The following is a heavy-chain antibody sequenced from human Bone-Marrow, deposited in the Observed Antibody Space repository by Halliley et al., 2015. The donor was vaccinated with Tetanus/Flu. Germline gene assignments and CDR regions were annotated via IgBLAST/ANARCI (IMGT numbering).Heavy chain of an antibody. D-gene: IGHD3-16*02. V-gene: IGHV3-11*04. J-gene: IGHJ4*02. CDR2: SSGDTI. Sequence: SSGDTIYYADSVRGRFTISRDNAKNSLYLQMNSLRAEDTAVYYCAKTYYDDVWGSYRFHYFDSWGQGTLVTVTS. CDR3: AKTYYDDVWGSYRFHYFDS.